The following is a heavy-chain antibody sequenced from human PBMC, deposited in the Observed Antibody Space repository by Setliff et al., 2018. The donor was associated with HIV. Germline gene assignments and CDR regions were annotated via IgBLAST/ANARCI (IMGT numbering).Heavy chain of an antibody. V-gene: IGHV1-18*01. CDR2: ISAYNGNT. Sequence: GASVKVSCKASGYTFTSFGISWVRQAPGQGLEWMGRISAYNGNTDHAQRLQGRVTLTRDTSINTAYMELSSLTSDDTAVYYCARGVGAAGDYWGQGTQVTVSS. CDR3: ARGVGAAGDY. CDR1: GYTFTSFG. D-gene: IGHD1-26*01. J-gene: IGHJ4*02.